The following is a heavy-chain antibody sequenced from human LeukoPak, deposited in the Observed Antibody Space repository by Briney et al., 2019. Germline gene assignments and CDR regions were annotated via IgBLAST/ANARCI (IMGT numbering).Heavy chain of an antibody. V-gene: IGHV1-8*01. D-gene: IGHD6-19*01. J-gene: IGHJ6*02. CDR1: GYTFTSYD. CDR3: ARGYSSGWLDYGMDV. Sequence: ASVKVSCKASGYTFTSYDINWVRQATGQGLEWMGWMNPNSGNTGYAQKFQGRVTMTSNTSISTAYMELSSLRSEDTAVYYCARGYSSGWLDYGMDVWGQGTTVTVSS. CDR2: MNPNSGNT.